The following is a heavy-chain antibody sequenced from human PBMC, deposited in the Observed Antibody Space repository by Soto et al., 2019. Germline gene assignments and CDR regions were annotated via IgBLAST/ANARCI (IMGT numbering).Heavy chain of an antibody. CDR1: GFTFSGSA. Sequence: GGSLRLSCAASGFTFSGSAMHWVRQASGKGLEWVGRIRSKANSYATAYAASVKGRFTISRDDSKNTAYLQMNSLKTEDTAVYYCTRGGGYYYDSSGYYYGYYYYYGMDVWGQGTTVTVSS. J-gene: IGHJ6*02. D-gene: IGHD3-22*01. CDR3: TRGGGYYYDSSGYYYGYYYYYGMDV. CDR2: IRSKANSYAT. V-gene: IGHV3-73*01.